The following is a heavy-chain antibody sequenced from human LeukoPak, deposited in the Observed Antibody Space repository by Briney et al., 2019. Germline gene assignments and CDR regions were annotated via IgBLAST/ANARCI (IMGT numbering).Heavy chain of an antibody. CDR3: ARGGGESRAILHH. J-gene: IGHJ5*02. Sequence: GGSLRLSCAASGFTFRNYWMNWVRQAPGKGLEWVANIKADGSEKDCVDSVKGRFTISRDNAKNSLYLQMNSLRVEDTALYFCARGGGESRAILHHWGQGTLVTVSS. V-gene: IGHV3-7*04. D-gene: IGHD3-16*01. CDR1: GFTFRNYW. CDR2: IKADGSEK.